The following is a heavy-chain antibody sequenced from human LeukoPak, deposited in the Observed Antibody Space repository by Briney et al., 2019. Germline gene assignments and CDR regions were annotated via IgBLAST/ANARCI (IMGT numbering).Heavy chain of an antibody. D-gene: IGHD2-15*01. CDR1: GFSVGTNY. CDR2: IYSGDDS. J-gene: IGHJ3*02. CDR3: ARDTGSGYCSGGRCRGAIDI. V-gene: IGHV3-53*01. Sequence: PGGSLRLSCAASGFSVGTNYMTWVRQAPGKGLEWVSVIYSGDDSYYADSVKGRFTISRDTPKNTLYLQMNSLRAEDTAVYYCARDTGSGYCSGGRCRGAIDIWGQGTMVTVSS.